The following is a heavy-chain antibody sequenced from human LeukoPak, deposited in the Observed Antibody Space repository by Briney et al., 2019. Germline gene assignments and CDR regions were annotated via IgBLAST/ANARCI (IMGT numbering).Heavy chain of an antibody. D-gene: IGHD5-12*01. V-gene: IGHV1-3*03. CDR3: ARDGVTFSGYDWYYYMDV. CDR1: GYTFTSYA. J-gene: IGHJ6*03. CDR2: INAGNGNT. Sequence: ASVKVSCKASGYTFTSYAMHWVRQAPGQRLEWMGWINAGNGNTKYSQEFQGRVTITRDTSASTAYMELSSLRSEDMAVYYCARDGVTFSGYDWYYYMDVWGKGTTVTVSS.